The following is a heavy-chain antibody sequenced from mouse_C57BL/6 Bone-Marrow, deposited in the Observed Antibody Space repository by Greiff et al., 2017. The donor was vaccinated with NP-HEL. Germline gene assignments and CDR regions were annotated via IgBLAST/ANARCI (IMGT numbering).Heavy chain of an antibody. CDR1: GYTFTSYW. CDR3: ASVGGYYYARDY. V-gene: IGHV1-69*01. Sequence: QVQLQQPGAELVMPGASVKLSCKASGYTFTSYWMHWVKQRPGQGLEWIGEIDPSDSYTNYNQKFKGKSTLTVDKSSSTAYMQLSSLTSEDSAVYYCASVGGYYYARDYWGQGTSVTVSS. J-gene: IGHJ4*01. CDR2: IDPSDSYT.